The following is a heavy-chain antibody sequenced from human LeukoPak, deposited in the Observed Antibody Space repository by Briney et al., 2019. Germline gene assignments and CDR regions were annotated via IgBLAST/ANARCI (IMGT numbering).Heavy chain of an antibody. CDR1: GGSISSYY. CDR2: IYTSGST. CDR3: ARGGIAARPRSELQNQGGWFGP. J-gene: IGHJ5*02. V-gene: IGHV4-4*07. D-gene: IGHD6-6*01. Sequence: PSETLSLTCTVSGGSISSYYWSWIRQPAGKGLEWIGRIYTSGSTNYNPSLKSRVTISVDTSKNQFSLKLSSVTAADTAVYYCARGGIAARPRSELQNQGGWFGPWGQGTLVTVSS.